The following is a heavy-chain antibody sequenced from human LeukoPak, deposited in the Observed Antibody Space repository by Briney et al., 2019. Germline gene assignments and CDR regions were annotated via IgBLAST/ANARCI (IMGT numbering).Heavy chain of an antibody. CDR3: ARPLGKGQDY. J-gene: IGHJ4*02. Sequence: GGSLRLSCAASGFTVSNNYMSWVRQAPGKGLEWVSVIYSGDITYYADSVKGRFTISRDNPKNSLYLQMNNLRAEDTAVYYCARPLGKGQDYWGQGTLVTVSS. CDR1: GFTVSNNY. CDR2: IYSGDIT. V-gene: IGHV3-53*01. D-gene: IGHD7-27*01.